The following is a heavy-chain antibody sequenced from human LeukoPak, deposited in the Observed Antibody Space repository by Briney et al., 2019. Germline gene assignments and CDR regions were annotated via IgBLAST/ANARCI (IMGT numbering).Heavy chain of an antibody. CDR2: INHSGST. D-gene: IGHD3-10*01. Sequence: SETLSLTCAVYGGSFSGYYWSWLRQPPGKGLEWIGEINHSGSTNYNPSLKSRVTISVDTSKNQFSLKLSSVTAADTAVYYCARGLGLHYYGSGSSHRPLDYWGQGTLVTVSS. CDR3: ARGLGLHYYGSGSSHRPLDY. CDR1: GGSFSGYY. V-gene: IGHV4-34*01. J-gene: IGHJ4*02.